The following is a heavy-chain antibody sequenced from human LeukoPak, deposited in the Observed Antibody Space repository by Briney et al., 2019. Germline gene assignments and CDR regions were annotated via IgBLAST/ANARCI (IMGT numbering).Heavy chain of an antibody. CDR1: GGSISSSSYY. CDR3: ARGTKGGYFDWSEYYFDY. D-gene: IGHD3-9*01. CDR2: IYYSGST. V-gene: IGHV4-39*01. J-gene: IGHJ4*02. Sequence: SETLSLTCTVSGGSISSSSYYWGWIRQPPGKGLEWIGSIYYSGSTYYNPSLKSRVTISVDTSKNQFSLKLSSVTAADTAVYYCARGTKGGYFDWSEYYFDYWGQGTLVTVSS.